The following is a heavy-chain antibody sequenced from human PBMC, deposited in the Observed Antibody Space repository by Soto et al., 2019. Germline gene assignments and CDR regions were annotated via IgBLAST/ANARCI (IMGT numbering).Heavy chain of an antibody. V-gene: IGHV1-69*13. CDR3: AREGRIAAAGIAYGMDV. D-gene: IGHD6-13*01. CDR1: GGTFSSYA. Sequence: GASVKVSCKASGGTFSSYAISWVRQAPGQGLEWMGGIIPIFGTANYAQKFQGRVTITADESTSTAYMGLSSLRSEETAVYYCAREGRIAAAGIAYGMDVWGQGTTVTV. J-gene: IGHJ6*02. CDR2: IIPIFGTA.